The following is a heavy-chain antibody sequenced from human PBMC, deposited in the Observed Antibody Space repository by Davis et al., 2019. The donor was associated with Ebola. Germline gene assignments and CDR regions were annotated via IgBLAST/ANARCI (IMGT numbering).Heavy chain of an antibody. V-gene: IGHV3-48*02. CDR1: GFTFNLYS. CDR3: ARFLGYGDSQYYFDY. J-gene: IGHJ4*02. CDR2: INYNGEST. D-gene: IGHD4-17*01. Sequence: PGGSLRLSCVGSGFTFNLYSLNWVRQAPGKGLEWISSINYNGESTYYADSVKGRFTISRDNARSSLFLQMNSLRDEDTAVYYCARFLGYGDSQYYFDYWGRGTLVSVSS.